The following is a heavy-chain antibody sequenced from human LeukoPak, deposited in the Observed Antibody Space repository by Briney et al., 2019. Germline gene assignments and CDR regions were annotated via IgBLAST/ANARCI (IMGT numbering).Heavy chain of an antibody. V-gene: IGHV1-18*01. D-gene: IGHD2-2*01. Sequence: GASVKVSCTASGYTFTNYGINWVRQAPGQGLEWMGWVSAYNGNTHYAQKLQGRVTMTSDTSTSTAYMELRSLTSDDTAVYYCARIGCSSSSCYGNSVDPWGQGTLVTVSS. CDR3: ARIGCSSSSCYGNSVDP. J-gene: IGHJ5*02. CDR2: VSAYNGNT. CDR1: GYTFTNYG.